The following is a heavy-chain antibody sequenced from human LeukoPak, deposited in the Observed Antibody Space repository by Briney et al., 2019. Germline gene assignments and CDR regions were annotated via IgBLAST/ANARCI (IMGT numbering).Heavy chain of an antibody. CDR3: AKDLPFHDSGGGY. D-gene: IGHD3-10*01. Sequence: GGSPRLSCAASGFTFSSYGMRWVRQAPGKGLEWVAFIRYDGSNKYYADSVKGRFTISRDNSKNTLYLQMNSLRAEDTAVYYCAKDLPFHDSGGGYWGQGTLVTVSS. CDR1: GFTFSSYG. V-gene: IGHV3-30*02. CDR2: IRYDGSNK. J-gene: IGHJ4*02.